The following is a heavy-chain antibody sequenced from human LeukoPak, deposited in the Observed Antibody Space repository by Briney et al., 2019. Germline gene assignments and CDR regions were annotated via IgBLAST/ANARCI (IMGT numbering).Heavy chain of an antibody. CDR3: ARKGYYDSSGYLDY. CDR2: INPNSGGT. Sequence: GASVKVSCKASGYTFTGYYMHWVRQAPGQGLEWMGWINPNSGGTNYAQKFQGRVTMTRDTSISTAYMELSRLRSDGTAVYYCARKGYYDSSGYLDYWGQGTLVTVSS. V-gene: IGHV1-2*02. J-gene: IGHJ4*02. D-gene: IGHD3-22*01. CDR1: GYTFTGYY.